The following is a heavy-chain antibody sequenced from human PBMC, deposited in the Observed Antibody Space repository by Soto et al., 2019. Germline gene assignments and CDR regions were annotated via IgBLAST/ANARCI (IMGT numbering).Heavy chain of an antibody. J-gene: IGHJ5*01. CDR1: GFNFDTEP. CDR3: VRDVNWGFDS. D-gene: IGHD7-27*01. CDR2: IRSGGSAT. V-gene: IGHV3-48*02. Sequence: EVQLVESGGGLVHPGGSLKLSCAASGFNFDTEPMNWVRQAPGKGLEWVSNIRSGGSATSYADSVKGRFTNSRDNGKNSLYLQMNSLRDEDTAVYFCVRDVNWGFDSWGQGTLVTVSS.